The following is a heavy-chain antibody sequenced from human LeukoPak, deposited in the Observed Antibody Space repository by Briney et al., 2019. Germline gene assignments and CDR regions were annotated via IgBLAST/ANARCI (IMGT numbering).Heavy chain of an antibody. CDR2: IKQDGSEK. D-gene: IGHD3-22*01. Sequence: PGGSLRLSCAASGFTSSNYWMSWVRQAPGKGLEWVANIKQDGSEKYYVDSVKGRFTISRDNAKNSLYLQMNSLRAEDTAVYYCARVFLRIPHSGYDYWGQGTLVTVSS. V-gene: IGHV3-7*01. CDR1: GFTSSNYW. CDR3: ARVFLRIPHSGYDY. J-gene: IGHJ4*02.